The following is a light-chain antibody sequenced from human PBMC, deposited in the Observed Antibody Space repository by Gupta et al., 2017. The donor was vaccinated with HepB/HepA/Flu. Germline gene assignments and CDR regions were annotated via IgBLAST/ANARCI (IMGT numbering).Light chain of an antibody. CDR2: WAS. V-gene: IGKV4-1*01. Sequence: DIVMTQSPDSLAVSLGERATINCKSSQSILYSSNNKNYLAWFQQKPGQPPKLLFYWASTRESGVPDQFSGSGSGTDFNLTISALQAEDVAVYYCQQDDSTPWTFGQGTKVEIK. CDR1: QSILYSSNNKNY. J-gene: IGKJ1*01. CDR3: QQDDSTPWT.